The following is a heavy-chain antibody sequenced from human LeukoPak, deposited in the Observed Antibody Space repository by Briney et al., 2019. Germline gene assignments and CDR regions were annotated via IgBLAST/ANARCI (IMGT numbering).Heavy chain of an antibody. J-gene: IGHJ3*02. CDR2: IYTSGST. V-gene: IGHV4-61*02. D-gene: IGHD5-18*01. CDR1: GGSISSGSYY. CDR3: GGSAWIQLWLGAFDI. Sequence: PSQTLSLTCPVSGGSISSGSYYWSWLRQPAGKGLEWIGRIYTSGSTNYNPSLKSRVTISVDTSKNQFSLKLSSVTAADTAVYYCGGSAWIQLWLGAFDIWGQGTMVTVSS.